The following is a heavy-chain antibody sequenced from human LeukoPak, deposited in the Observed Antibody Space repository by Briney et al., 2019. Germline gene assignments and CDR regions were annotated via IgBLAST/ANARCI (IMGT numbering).Heavy chain of an antibody. CDR2: IYYTGST. CDR1: GDSVSRDTFY. CDR3: ARTGYCTGGSCYGGYFDP. D-gene: IGHD2-15*01. J-gene: IGHJ5*02. V-gene: IGHV4-61*01. Sequence: SETLSLTCSVSGDSVSRDTFYWSWIRQPPGKGLEWIAYIYYTGSTKYSPSLKSRVTISIDTSKNQFSLKVNSVTAADTAVYYCARTGYCTGGSCYGGYFDPWGQGTLVSVSS.